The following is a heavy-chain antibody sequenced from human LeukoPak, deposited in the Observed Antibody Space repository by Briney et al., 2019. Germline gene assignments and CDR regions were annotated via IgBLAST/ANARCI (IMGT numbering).Heavy chain of an antibody. CDR2: INPNSDVT. V-gene: IGHV1-2*02. J-gene: IGHJ6*02. D-gene: IGHD2-15*01. CDR3: ARGGVVASFWIYYGMDV. CDR1: GYTFSGSY. Sequence: ASVKVSCKASGYTFSGSYMHWVRQAPGQGLEWMGWINPNSDVTRYAQKFQGRVAMTRDTSISTAYMELSRLTSDDTAVYYCARGGVVASFWIYYGMDVWGQGTTVTVSS.